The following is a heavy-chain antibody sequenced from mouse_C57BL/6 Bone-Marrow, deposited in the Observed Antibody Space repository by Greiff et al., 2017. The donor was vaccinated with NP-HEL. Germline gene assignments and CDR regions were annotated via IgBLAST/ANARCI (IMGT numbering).Heavy chain of an antibody. J-gene: IGHJ2*01. CDR3: ARVDLRFPFDY. CDR2: IHPNSGST. Sequence: QVQLKQPGAELVKPGASVKLSCKASGYTFTSYWMHWVKQRPGQGLEWIGMIHPNSGSTNYNEKFKSKATLTVDKSSSTAYMQLSSLTSEDSAVYYCARVDLRFPFDYWGQGTTLTVSS. CDR1: GYTFTSYW. D-gene: IGHD1-1*01. V-gene: IGHV1-64*01.